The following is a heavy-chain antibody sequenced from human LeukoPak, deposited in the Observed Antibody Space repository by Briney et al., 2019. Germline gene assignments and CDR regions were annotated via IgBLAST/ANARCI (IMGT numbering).Heavy chain of an antibody. V-gene: IGHV3-21*01. CDR3: ARDDFGYSSGWYPGWFDP. CDR1: GFTFSSYS. Sequence: GGSLRLSCAASGFTFSSYSMNWVRQAPGKGLEWVSSISSSSSYIYYADSVKGRFTISRDNAKNSLYLQMNSLRAEDTAVYYCARDDFGYSSGWYPGWFDPWGQGTLVTVSS. CDR2: ISSSSSYI. J-gene: IGHJ5*02. D-gene: IGHD6-19*01.